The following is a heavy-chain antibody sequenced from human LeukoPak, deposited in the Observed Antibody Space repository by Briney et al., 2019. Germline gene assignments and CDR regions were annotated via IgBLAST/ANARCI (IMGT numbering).Heavy chain of an antibody. Sequence: SETLSLTCTVAGGSISSNYRTWIRQSPGKGLEWIGYIYTSGSTTYNPSLKSRVTISRDTSNNQFSLKLSSVTAADTAVYYCARIYGSGTSFGYMDVWGKGTTVTVSS. D-gene: IGHD3-10*01. CDR3: ARIYGSGTSFGYMDV. CDR2: IYTSGST. J-gene: IGHJ6*03. V-gene: IGHV4-4*09. CDR1: GGSISSNY.